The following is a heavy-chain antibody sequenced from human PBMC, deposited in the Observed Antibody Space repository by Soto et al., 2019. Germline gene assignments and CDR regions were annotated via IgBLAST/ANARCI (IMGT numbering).Heavy chain of an antibody. CDR3: ARSVAGITPDYYYHGMDV. CDR2: INHSGSN. CDR1: GGSFSGYY. D-gene: IGHD6-19*01. V-gene: IGHV4-34*01. J-gene: IGHJ6*02. Sequence: SETLSLTCAVYGGSFSGYYWSCIRQRPGKGLEWSGEINHSGSNNYNQSLKSRVTVSVDTSKNQFPLKLSSVNAPDTAVYYCARSVAGITPDYYYHGMDVWGQGNTVT.